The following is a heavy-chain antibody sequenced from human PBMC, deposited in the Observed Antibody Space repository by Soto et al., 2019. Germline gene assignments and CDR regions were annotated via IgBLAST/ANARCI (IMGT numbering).Heavy chain of an antibody. J-gene: IGHJ6*02. CDR1: GFTFSNYA. CDR2: ISYDEQNK. V-gene: IGHV3-30*04. CDR3: ARDNYGMDV. Sequence: GGSLRLSCAAFGFTFSNYAMHWVRQAPGKGLEWVAVISYDEQNKYYADSVKGRFTISRDNSENAVSLQINSLTTEDTALYFCARDNYGMDVWGQGTTVTVSS.